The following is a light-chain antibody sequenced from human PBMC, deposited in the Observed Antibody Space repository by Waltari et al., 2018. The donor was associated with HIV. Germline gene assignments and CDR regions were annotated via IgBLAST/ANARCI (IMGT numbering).Light chain of an antibody. Sequence: QSALTRPASVSGSPGQASNMSCTGSTGDVGKYDFVSWYKHKPGQAPHPRIYDVSTRPSGVSLRFSCSKAGNTASLTIAGLQAADEANYYCCLYAGGPVAFGSGT. V-gene: IGLV2-23*02. J-gene: IGLJ1*01. CDR3: CLYAGGPVA. CDR2: DVS. CDR1: TGDVGKYDF.